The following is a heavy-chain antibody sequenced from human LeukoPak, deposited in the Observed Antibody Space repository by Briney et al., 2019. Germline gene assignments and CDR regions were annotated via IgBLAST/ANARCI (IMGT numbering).Heavy chain of an antibody. J-gene: IGHJ2*01. CDR1: GFTFSSNG. V-gene: IGHV3-30*02. D-gene: IGHD3-10*01. CDR3: ARARYYGSGSYSDWYFDL. CDR2: IQYDGSKK. Sequence: GGSLRLSCAASGFTFSSNGMHWVRQAPGKGLEWVTFIQYDGSKKYYADSVKGRFTISRDNSKNTLYLQMNSLRAEDTAVYYCARARYYGSGSYSDWYFDLWGRGTLVTVSS.